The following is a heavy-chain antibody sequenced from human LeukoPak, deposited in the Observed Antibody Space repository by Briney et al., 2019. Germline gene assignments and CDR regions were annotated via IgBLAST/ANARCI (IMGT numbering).Heavy chain of an antibody. CDR3: ARPSPLSGSYLYWYFDL. CDR1: GGSISSSNW. Sequence: PSGTLSLTCAVSGGSISSSNWWSWVRQPPGKGLEWIGEIYHSGSTNYNPSLKSRVAISVDTSKNQFSLKLSSVTAADTAVYYCARPSPLSGSYLYWYFDLWGRGTLVTVSS. D-gene: IGHD1-26*01. V-gene: IGHV4-4*02. CDR2: IYHSGST. J-gene: IGHJ2*01.